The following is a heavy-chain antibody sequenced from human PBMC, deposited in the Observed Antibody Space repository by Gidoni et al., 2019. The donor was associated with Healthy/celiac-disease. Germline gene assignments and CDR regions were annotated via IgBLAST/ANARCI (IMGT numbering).Heavy chain of an antibody. CDR1: GFPFADYA. CDR2: ISGDGGST. D-gene: IGHD1-26*01. V-gene: IGHV3-43*02. CDR3: AKDGRELLINYYYGMDV. J-gene: IGHJ6*02. Sequence: EVQLVESGGGVVQPGGSLRLSCAASGFPFADYAMHWVRQAPGKGLEWVSLISGDGGSTYYADSVKVRFTISRDNSKNSLYLQMNSLRTEDTALYYCAKDGRELLINYYYGMDVWGQGTTVTVSS.